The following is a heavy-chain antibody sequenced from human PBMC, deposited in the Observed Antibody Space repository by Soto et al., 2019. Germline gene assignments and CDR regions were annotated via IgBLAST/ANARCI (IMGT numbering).Heavy chain of an antibody. CDR1: GFTFSTHA. Sequence: EVQLVESGGGLVQPGGSLRLSCAVSGFTFSTHAMNWVRQAPGKGLEWVAYIHGTRSIIYYADSVKGRFTISRDNAKNSLILHMDSLRDEDTAVYYCARDARNADYDYWGQGTLVTVSS. D-gene: IGHD3-16*01. CDR2: IHGTRSII. J-gene: IGHJ4*02. CDR3: ARDARNADYDY. V-gene: IGHV3-48*02.